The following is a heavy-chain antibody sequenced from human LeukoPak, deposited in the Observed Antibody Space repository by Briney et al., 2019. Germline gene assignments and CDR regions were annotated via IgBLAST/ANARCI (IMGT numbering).Heavy chain of an antibody. V-gene: IGHV3-23*01. J-gene: IGHJ4*02. CDR2: LGGGGDSI. Sequence: QSGGPLRLSCAASGFAFSNYAMRWVRQAPGEGVEGVSSLGGGGDSIFYADSVMGRFTISRDNTKNTQYLQMNSLRAEDTAVYYCAKAVRSMVTGGGYFDSWGQGTLVTVSS. CDR1: GFAFSNYA. D-gene: IGHD3-10*01. CDR3: AKAVRSMVTGGGYFDS.